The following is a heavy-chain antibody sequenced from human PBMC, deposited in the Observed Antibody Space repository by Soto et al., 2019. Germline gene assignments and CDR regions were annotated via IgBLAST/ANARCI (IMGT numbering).Heavy chain of an antibody. J-gene: IGHJ3*02. CDR1: GGFVTSGSYY. Sequence: QVQLQQWGAGLLKPSETLSLTCAVYGGFVTSGSYYWSWIRQPPGKGLEWIGEMSHSGGTHFNPSLKSRVTISVDTPKNQFTLKMSSVTAPDTALYYCAGVERGTATTVVDAFDIWGPGTMVTVSS. D-gene: IGHD1-1*01. CDR3: AGVERGTATTVVDAFDI. CDR2: MSHSGGT. V-gene: IGHV4-34*01.